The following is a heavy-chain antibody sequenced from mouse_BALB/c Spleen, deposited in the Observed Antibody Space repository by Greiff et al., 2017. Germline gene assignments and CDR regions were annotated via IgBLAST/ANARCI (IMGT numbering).Heavy chain of an antibody. J-gene: IGHJ2*01. CDR3: KHGSSRGLYFDY. V-gene: IGHV14-4*02. Sequence: VQLKESGAELVRSGASVKLSCTASGFNIKDYYMHWVKQRPEQGLEWIGWIDPENGDTEYAPKFQGKATMTADTSSNTAYLQLSSLTSEDTAVYYCKHGSSRGLYFDYWGQGTTLTVSS. CDR2: IDPENGDT. CDR1: GFNIKDYY. D-gene: IGHD1-1*01.